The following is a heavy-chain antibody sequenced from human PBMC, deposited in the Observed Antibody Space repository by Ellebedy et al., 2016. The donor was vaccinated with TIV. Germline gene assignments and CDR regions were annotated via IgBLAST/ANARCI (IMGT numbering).Heavy chain of an antibody. Sequence: GGSLRLSCAASGFTFSSYWMHWVRQAPGKGLVWVSRINSDGSSTSYADSVKGRFTISRDNSKNTLYLQMNSLRAEDTAVYYCARDGGWDNLGYFDYWGQGTLVTVSS. V-gene: IGHV3-74*01. D-gene: IGHD6-19*01. CDR2: INSDGSST. J-gene: IGHJ4*02. CDR1: GFTFSSYW. CDR3: ARDGGWDNLGYFDY.